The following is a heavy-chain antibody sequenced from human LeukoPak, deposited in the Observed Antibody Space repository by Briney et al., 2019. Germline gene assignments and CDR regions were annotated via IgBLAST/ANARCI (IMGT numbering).Heavy chain of an antibody. V-gene: IGHV1-2*02. Sequence: ASVKVSCKASGYTFTGYYMHWVRQAPGQGLEWMGWINPNSGGTNYAQKFQGRVTMTRDTSISTAYMELSRLRSDDTAVYYCARVVSITISKGYFDYWGQGTLVTVSS. J-gene: IGHJ4*02. CDR2: INPNSGGT. CDR1: GYTFTGYY. CDR3: ARVVSITISKGYFDY. D-gene: IGHD3-9*01.